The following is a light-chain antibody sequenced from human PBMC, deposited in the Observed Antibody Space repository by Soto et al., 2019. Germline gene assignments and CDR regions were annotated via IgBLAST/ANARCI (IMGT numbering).Light chain of an antibody. CDR3: QQYNIYSGLT. Sequence: DIQMTQSPSTLSAFVGDRVTITCRASQSISSRLAWYQQKPERAPKVLIYDASNLESGVPPRFSGSGSRTEVTLTISSLQPDDFATYYCQQYNIYSGLTFGQGPKVEIK. J-gene: IGKJ1*01. CDR2: DAS. CDR1: QSISSR. V-gene: IGKV1-5*01.